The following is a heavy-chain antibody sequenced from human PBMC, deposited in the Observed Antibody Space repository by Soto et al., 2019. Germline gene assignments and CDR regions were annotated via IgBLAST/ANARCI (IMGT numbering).Heavy chain of an antibody. CDR2: IYHSWCT. CDR3: AAGGVLPRYY. V-gene: IGHV4-30-2*02. J-gene: IGHJ4*02. Sequence: QLQLQESGSGLVKPSQTLSLTCAVSGGSISSGGYSWSWIRQPPGNGLEWIGYIYHSWCTYYNPPLTSRVTISVDRSKNQCSLKLSSVTAADTAVYYCAAGGVLPRYYWGQGTLVTVSS. CDR1: GGSISSGGYS. D-gene: IGHD2-15*01.